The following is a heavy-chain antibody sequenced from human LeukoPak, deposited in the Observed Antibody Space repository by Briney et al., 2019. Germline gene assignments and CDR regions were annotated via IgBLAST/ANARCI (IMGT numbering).Heavy chain of an antibody. CDR1: GGTFSSYA. D-gene: IGHD6-19*01. J-gene: IGHJ5*02. V-gene: IGHV1-69*13. Sequence: SVKVSCKASGGTFSSYAISWVRQAPGQGLEWMGGIIPIFGTANYAQKFQGRVTITADESTSTAYMEPSSLRSEDTAVYYCARGVLRRQWLVPLYNWFDPWGQGTLVTVSS. CDR3: ARGVLRRQWLVPLYNWFDP. CDR2: IIPIFGTA.